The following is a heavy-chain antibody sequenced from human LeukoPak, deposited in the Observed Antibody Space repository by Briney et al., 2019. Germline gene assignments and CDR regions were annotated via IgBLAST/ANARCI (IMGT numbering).Heavy chain of an antibody. J-gene: IGHJ4*02. CDR1: GYTFNNYD. Sequence: ASVKVSCKTSGYTFNNYDINWVRQASGQGLEWMGWMNPNSGNTGYAQTFQGRVTMTRSTSISTAYMELSTLRFEDTAVYYCIRSVRNGHFDYWGQGTLVAVSS. V-gene: IGHV1-8*01. CDR2: MNPNSGNT. CDR3: IRSVRNGHFDY. D-gene: IGHD2-8*01.